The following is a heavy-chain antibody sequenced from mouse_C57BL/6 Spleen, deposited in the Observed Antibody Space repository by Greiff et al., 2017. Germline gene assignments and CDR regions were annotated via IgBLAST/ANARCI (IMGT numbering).Heavy chain of an antibody. CDR1: GYAFSSSW. D-gene: IGHD2-2*01. Sequence: VQLQQSGPELVKPGASVKISCKASGYAFSSSWMNWVKQRPGKGLEWIGRIYPGDGDTNYNGKFKGKATLTADKSSSTAYMQLSSLTSEDSAVYFCARYGYDSYAMDYWGQGTSVTVSS. CDR3: ARYGYDSYAMDY. CDR2: IYPGDGDT. V-gene: IGHV1-82*01. J-gene: IGHJ4*01.